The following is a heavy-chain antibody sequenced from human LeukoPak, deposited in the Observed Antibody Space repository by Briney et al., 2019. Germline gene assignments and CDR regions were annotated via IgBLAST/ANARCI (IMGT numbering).Heavy chain of an antibody. V-gene: IGHV3-33*01. J-gene: IGHJ4*02. D-gene: IGHD5-18*01. CDR2: IWYDGSNK. CDR3: ARELNVDTAMAFDY. CDR1: GFTFSSYG. Sequence: PGGSLRLSCAASGFTFSSYGMHWVRQGPGKGLEWVAVIWYDGSNKYYADSVKGRFTISRDNSKNTLYLQMNSLRAEDTAVYYCARELNVDTAMAFDYWGQGTPVTVSS.